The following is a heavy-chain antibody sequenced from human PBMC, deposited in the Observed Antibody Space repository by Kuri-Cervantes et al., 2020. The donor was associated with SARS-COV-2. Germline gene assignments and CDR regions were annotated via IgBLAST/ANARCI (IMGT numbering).Heavy chain of an antibody. CDR1: GYTFTSYY. CDR2: INPSGGST. Sequence: ASVKVSCKASGYTFTSYYMHWVRQAPGQGLEWMGIINPSGGSTSYAQKFQGRVTMTRDTSTSTVYMELSSLRSEDTAVYYCAKSRVGPYQTNWFDPWGQGTLVTVSS. CDR3: AKSRVGPYQTNWFDP. J-gene: IGHJ5*02. V-gene: IGHV1-46*01. D-gene: IGHD2-15*01.